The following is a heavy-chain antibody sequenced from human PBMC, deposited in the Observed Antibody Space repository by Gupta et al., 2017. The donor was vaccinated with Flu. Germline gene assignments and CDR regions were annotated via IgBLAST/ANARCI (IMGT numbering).Heavy chain of an antibody. J-gene: IGHJ4*02. D-gene: IGHD2-2*01. CDR3: AKDPAYCSSTDCFFFDC. CDR2: ISGSGGRT. V-gene: IGHV3-23*01. Sequence: GKGLEWVSVISGSGGRTYYADSVKGRFTISRDNSKNTLYLQMNSLRAEDTAVYYCAKDPAYCSSTDCFFFDCWGQGTLVTVSS.